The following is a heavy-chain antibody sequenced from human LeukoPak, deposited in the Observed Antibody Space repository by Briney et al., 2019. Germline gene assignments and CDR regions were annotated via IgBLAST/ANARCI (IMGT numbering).Heavy chain of an antibody. CDR1: GYSFTSYW. CDR3: ARSQVDSSGSFDY. Sequence: GESLKISCKGSGYSFTSYWVGWVRQMPGKGLQWIGIIFPGDSDTRYSPPFQGRVTISVDKSISTAYLQWSSLKASDTAIYYCARSQVDSSGSFDYWGQGTLVTVSS. CDR2: IFPGDSDT. J-gene: IGHJ4*02. V-gene: IGHV5-51*01. D-gene: IGHD3-22*01.